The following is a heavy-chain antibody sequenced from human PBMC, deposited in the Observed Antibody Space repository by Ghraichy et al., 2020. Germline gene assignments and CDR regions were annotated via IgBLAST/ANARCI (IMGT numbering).Heavy chain of an antibody. CDR1: GGC. CDR2: INHSGST. CDR3: ARGGYWRLDS. Sequence: GGCGGWGRRPPGRGLEWFGEINHSGSTNYNPSLKSRGTISVDTSKNQFSLKLNSGTAADTALYYCARGGYWRLDSWGQGALVTVSS. J-gene: IGHJ4*02. V-gene: IGHV4-34*01. D-gene: IGHD6-13*01.